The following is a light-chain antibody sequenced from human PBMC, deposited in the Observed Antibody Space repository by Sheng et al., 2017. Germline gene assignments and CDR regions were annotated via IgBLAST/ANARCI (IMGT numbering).Light chain of an antibody. CDR2: GAS. CDR3: QQYGSSPT. J-gene: IGKJ1*01. CDR1: QSVGNNF. V-gene: IGKV3-20*01. Sequence: EFVLTQSPDTLSLSPGERATLSCRASQSVGNNFLAWYQQKPGRAPRLLIYGASTRATGIPDRFSGSGSGTDFTLTISRLEPEDFAVYYCQQYGSSPTFGQGTKVEIK.